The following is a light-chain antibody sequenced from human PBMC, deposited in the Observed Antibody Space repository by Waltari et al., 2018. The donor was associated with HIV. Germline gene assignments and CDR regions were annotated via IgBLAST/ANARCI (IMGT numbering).Light chain of an antibody. J-gene: IGLJ1*01. CDR2: DVS. CDR1: SSDVGDYNY. V-gene: IGLV2-14*03. Sequence: QSALTQPASVSGSPGQSITISCTGTSSDVGDYNYVSWYQQHPGKAPKLMIYDVSNRPSGVSNLFSGYKSGNTASLTISGLQAEDEADYYCNSYTSSSTLSVFGTGTKVTVL. CDR3: NSYTSSSTLSV.